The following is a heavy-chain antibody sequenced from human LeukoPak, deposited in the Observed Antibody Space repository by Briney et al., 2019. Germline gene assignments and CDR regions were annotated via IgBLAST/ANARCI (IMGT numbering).Heavy chain of an antibody. CDR2: IYPDSLT. CDR3: TRVLSGTFDY. V-gene: IGHV3-53*01. D-gene: IGHD1-26*01. Sequence: GGSLRLSCAASGFYVSSNYMTWVRQPPGKGLQWVSVIYPDSLTYYADSVKGRFTISRDDSKNTLYLQMNSLRAEDTAVYYCTRVLSGTFDYWGQGTLVTVS. CDR1: GFYVSSNY. J-gene: IGHJ4*02.